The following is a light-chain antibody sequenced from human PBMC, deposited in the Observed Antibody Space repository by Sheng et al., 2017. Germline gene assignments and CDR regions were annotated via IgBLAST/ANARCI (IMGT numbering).Light chain of an antibody. CDR1: QRVSGSY. J-gene: IGKJ5*01. CDR2: DAS. CDR3: QQRYNWPAN. Sequence: EIVLTQSPGTLSLSPGERGTLSCRASQRVSGSYLAWYQQKPGQAPRLLIYDASNRATGIPARFSGSGSGTDFTLIISSLEPEDFAVYYCQQRYNWPANFGQGTRLEIK. V-gene: IGKV3-11*01.